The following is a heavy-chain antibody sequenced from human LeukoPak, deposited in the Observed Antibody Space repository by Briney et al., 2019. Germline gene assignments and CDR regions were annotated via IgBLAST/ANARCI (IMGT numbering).Heavy chain of an antibody. CDR2: IYYSGST. CDR3: AREVPAAETYYYGMDV. CDR1: GGSISSGDYY. V-gene: IGHV4-30-4*01. J-gene: IGHJ6*04. Sequence: PSETLSLTCTVSGGSISSGDYYWSWIRQPPGTGLEWIGYIYYSGSTYYNLSLKSRATISVDMSKNQFSLKLSSVTAADTAVYYCAREVPAAETYYYGMDVWGKGTTVTVSS. D-gene: IGHD2-2*01.